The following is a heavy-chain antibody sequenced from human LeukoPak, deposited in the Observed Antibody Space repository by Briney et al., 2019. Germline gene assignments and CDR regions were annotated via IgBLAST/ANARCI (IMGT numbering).Heavy chain of an antibody. J-gene: IGHJ5*02. Sequence: GSSVKVSCKASGYTFTGYYMHWVRQAPGQGLEWMGWINPNSGGTNYAQKFQGRVTMTRDTSISTAYMELSRLRSDDTAVYYCARGEAVAGSVFNWFDPWGQGTLVTVSS. V-gene: IGHV1-2*02. CDR1: GYTFTGYY. CDR2: INPNSGGT. CDR3: ARGEAVAGSVFNWFDP. D-gene: IGHD6-19*01.